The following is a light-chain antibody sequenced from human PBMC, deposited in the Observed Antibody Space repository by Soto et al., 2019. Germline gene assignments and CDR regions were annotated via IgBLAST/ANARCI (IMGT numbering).Light chain of an antibody. CDR3: QQYGSSGT. CDR2: GAS. CDR1: QSVSNNY. Sequence: ERVMPQSPVTLSVSPGARATLSCRASQSVSNNYLAWYQQKPGQAPRLLLYGASNRATGIPDRFSGSGSGTDFTLNISRLEPEDFAVYYCQQYGSSGTFGQGTTVDIK. J-gene: IGKJ1*01. V-gene: IGKV3-20*01.